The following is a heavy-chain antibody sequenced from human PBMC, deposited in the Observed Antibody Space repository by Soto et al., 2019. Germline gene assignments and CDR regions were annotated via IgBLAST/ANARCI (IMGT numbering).Heavy chain of an antibody. Sequence: PGGSLRLSCAASGFIFSTYSMSWVRQAPGKGLEWLSTITDSGERTYYAESVKGRFSISRDNSKDMQYLQMSSLGVEDTAIYYCAKGCSSGSCPRHWGQGTLVTVSS. J-gene: IGHJ4*02. CDR1: GFIFSTYS. CDR2: ITDSGERT. V-gene: IGHV3-23*01. D-gene: IGHD2-15*01. CDR3: AKGCSSGSCPRH.